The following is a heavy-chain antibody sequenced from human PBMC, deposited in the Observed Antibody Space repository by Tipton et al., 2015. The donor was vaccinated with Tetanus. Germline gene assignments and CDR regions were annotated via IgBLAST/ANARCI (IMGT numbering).Heavy chain of an antibody. V-gene: IGHV3-30-3*01. Sequence: QLVQSGGGVVQPGRSLRLSCAASGFTFSSYAMHWVRQAPGKGLEWVAVISYDGSNKYYADSVKGRFTISRDNSKNTLYLQMNSLRAEDTAVYYCARDPNTFGGIYTHAFDIWGQGTMVTVSS. J-gene: IGHJ3*02. D-gene: IGHD3-16*01. CDR2: ISYDGSNK. CDR3: ARDPNTFGGIYTHAFDI. CDR1: GFTFSSYA.